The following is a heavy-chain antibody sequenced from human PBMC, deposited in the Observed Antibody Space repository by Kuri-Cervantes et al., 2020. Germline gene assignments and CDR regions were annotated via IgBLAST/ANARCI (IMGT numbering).Heavy chain of an antibody. J-gene: IGHJ6*02. CDR3: ARDRGAHYYYNGLDV. Sequence: GGSLRLSCAASGFTVSSNYMSWVRQAPGKGLEWVSVIYSGGSTYYADSVKGRFTISRDNSKNTLYMQMSSLRAEDTAVYYCARDRGAHYYYNGLDVWGQGTTVTVSS. CDR1: GFTVSSNY. CDR2: IYSGGST. D-gene: IGHD3-16*01. V-gene: IGHV3-53*05.